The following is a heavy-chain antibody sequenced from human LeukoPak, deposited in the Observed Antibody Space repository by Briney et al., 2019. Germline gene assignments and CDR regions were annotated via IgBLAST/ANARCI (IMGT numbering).Heavy chain of an antibody. V-gene: IGHV3-23*01. Sequence: GGSLRLSCAASGFTFSSDAMSWGRQAAGKGLEWVSLMSGSGGGRYYADSVKGRFTISRDNSQNTLYLHLNRLSVEDTAVYSCAKNRGAGSHYYYHMNVWGKGTTVTVSS. J-gene: IGHJ6*03. D-gene: IGHD1-26*01. CDR1: GFTFSSDA. CDR2: MSGSGGGR. CDR3: AKNRGAGSHYYYHMNV.